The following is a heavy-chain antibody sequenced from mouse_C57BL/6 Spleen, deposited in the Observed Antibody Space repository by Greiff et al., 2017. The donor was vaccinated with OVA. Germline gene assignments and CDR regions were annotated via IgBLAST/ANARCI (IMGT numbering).Heavy chain of an antibody. J-gene: IGHJ3*01. V-gene: IGHV1-52*01. CDR1: GYTFTSYW. D-gene: IGHD1-1*01. Sequence: VQLQQPGAELVRPGSSVKLSCKASGYTFTSYWMHWVKQRPIQGLEWIGIIDPSDSETHYNQKFKDKATLTVDKSSSTAYMQLSSLTSEDSAVYYGAREFDYYGSRGFAYWGQGTLVTVSA. CDR3: AREFDYYGSRGFAY. CDR2: IDPSDSET.